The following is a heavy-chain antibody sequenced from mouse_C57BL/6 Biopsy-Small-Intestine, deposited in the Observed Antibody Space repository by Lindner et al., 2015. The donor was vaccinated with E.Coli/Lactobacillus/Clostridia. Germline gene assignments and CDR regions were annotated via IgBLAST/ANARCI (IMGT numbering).Heavy chain of an antibody. CDR2: ISPGDGNT. V-gene: IGHV1-82*01. D-gene: IGHD2-5*01. CDR3: ERGGSFSNYRYFDV. Sequence: VQLQESGPELVKPGASVEISCKASGYAFSRSWMNWVKQRPGKGLEWIGRISPGDGNTNYNGKFKGKATLTADKSSSTAYMQLISLTSEDSAVYFCERGGSFSNYRYFDVWGAGTTVTVSS. CDR1: GYAFSRSW. J-gene: IGHJ1*01.